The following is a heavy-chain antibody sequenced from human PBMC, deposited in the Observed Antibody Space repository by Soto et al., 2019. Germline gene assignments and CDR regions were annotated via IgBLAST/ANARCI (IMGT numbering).Heavy chain of an antibody. J-gene: IGHJ3*02. Sequence: SETLSLTCTVSGGSISSYYWSWIRQPPGKGLEWIGYIYYSGSTNYNPSLKSRVTISVDTSKNQFSLKLSSVTAADTAVYYCARDGRYSGYEDAFDIWGQGTMVTVSS. CDR1: GGSISSYY. CDR2: IYYSGST. CDR3: ARDGRYSGYEDAFDI. D-gene: IGHD5-12*01. V-gene: IGHV4-59*01.